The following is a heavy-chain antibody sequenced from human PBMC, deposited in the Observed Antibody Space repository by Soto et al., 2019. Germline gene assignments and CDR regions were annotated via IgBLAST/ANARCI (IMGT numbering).Heavy chain of an antibody. D-gene: IGHD3-10*01. Sequence: SETLSLTCSVSGGSISSSNYYWGWIRQPPGKGLEWIGSIYYSGSTHYNPSLKSRVTISVDTSKNQFSLKLSSVTAADTAVYYCARTDEEFYAFDIWGQGTMVTVSS. CDR1: GGSISSSNYY. CDR3: ARTDEEFYAFDI. V-gene: IGHV4-39*07. J-gene: IGHJ3*02. CDR2: IYYSGST.